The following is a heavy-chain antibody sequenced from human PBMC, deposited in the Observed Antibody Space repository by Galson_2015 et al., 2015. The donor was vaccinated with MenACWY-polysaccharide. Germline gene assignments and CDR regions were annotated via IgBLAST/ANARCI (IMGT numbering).Heavy chain of an antibody. CDR3: VKSGLGNLGYSMVRGVDY. V-gene: IGHV3-23*01. J-gene: IGHJ4*02. Sequence: SLRLSCAASGFTFSSYSMNWVRQDPGKGLEWVSGLSASGDKTYYADSVKGRFTISRDISRNMLYLQMNSLRAEDTAVYHCVKSGLGNLGYSMVRGVDYWGRGTLATVSS. CDR1: GFTFSSYS. CDR2: LSASGDKT. D-gene: IGHD3-10*01.